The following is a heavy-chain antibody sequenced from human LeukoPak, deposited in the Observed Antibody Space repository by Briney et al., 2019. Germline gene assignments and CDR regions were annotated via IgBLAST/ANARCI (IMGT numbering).Heavy chain of an antibody. CDR1: GYSISSGYY. CDR3: ARVAYLRSKVFEL. J-gene: IGHJ4*02. D-gene: IGHD3-3*01. V-gene: IGHV4-38-2*02. Sequence: SETLSLTCTVSGYSISSGYYWGWIRQPPGKGLEWIGSIYHSGSTYYNPSLKSRVTISVDTSKNQFSLKLNSVTAADTAVYYCARVAYLRSKVFELWGQGTLVTVSS. CDR2: IYHSGST.